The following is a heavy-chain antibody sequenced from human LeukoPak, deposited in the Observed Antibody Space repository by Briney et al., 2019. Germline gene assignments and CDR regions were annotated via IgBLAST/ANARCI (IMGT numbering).Heavy chain of an antibody. V-gene: IGHV3-48*01. D-gene: IGHD6-19*01. CDR3: AREVSGWPDAFDI. Sequence: GGSLRLSCTASDFIFSNYNMNWVRQAPGKGLEWVSYISSSSTMYYADSVKGRFTISRDNGKDSLYLQLNSLRAEDTAVYYCAREVSGWPDAFDIWGQGTMVTVSS. CDR2: ISSSSTM. J-gene: IGHJ3*02. CDR1: DFIFSNYN.